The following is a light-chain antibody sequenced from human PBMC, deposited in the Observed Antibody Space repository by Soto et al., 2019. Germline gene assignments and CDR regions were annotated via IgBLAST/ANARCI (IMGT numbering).Light chain of an antibody. Sequence: QPVLTQPASVSGSPGQSITLSCTGTNSDIGAYNYVSWFQQHPGKAPKLIISEVNNRPSGVSNRFSGSKSGNAASLTISGLQAEDEADYFCFAFTTSYTHVFGTGTKLT. V-gene: IGLV2-14*01. CDR2: EVN. J-gene: IGLJ1*01. CDR3: FAFTTSYTHV. CDR1: NSDIGAYNY.